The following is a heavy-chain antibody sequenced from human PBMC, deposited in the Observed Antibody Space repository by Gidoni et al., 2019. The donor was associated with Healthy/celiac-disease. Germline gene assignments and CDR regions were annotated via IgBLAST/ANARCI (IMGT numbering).Heavy chain of an antibody. V-gene: IGHV3-11*05. CDR3: ARNGYSGYDGLPYYYYGMDV. CDR1: GFTFSYFF. J-gene: IGHJ6*02. CDR2: ISSSRSYT. D-gene: IGHD5-12*01. Sequence: QVQLVESGGGLVKPGGSLRPSCAASGFTFSYFFMSWIRQAPGKGLEWVSYISSSRSYTNYADSVKGRFTISRDNAKNSLYLQMNSLRAEDTAVYYCARNGYSGYDGLPYYYYGMDVWGQGTTVTVSS.